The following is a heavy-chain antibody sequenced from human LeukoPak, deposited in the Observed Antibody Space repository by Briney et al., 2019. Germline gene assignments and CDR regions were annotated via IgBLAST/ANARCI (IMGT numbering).Heavy chain of an antibody. J-gene: IGHJ5*02. D-gene: IGHD3-10*01. Sequence: SETLSLTCTVSGGSISSSNYYWGWIRQPPGKGLEWIATIYYTGTTYYNPSLKRRVIISIDTSKNEFYLKVSTVTAAETAVYYCVRHDYYGPSNWFDPWGQGNLGTVSS. V-gene: IGHV4-39*01. CDR2: IYYTGTT. CDR3: VRHDYYGPSNWFDP. CDR1: GGSISSSNYY.